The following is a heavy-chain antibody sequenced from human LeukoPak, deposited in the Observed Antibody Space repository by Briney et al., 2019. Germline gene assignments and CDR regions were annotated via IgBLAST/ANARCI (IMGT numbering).Heavy chain of an antibody. D-gene: IGHD1-26*01. J-gene: IGHJ4*02. CDR1: GFTFSSYW. V-gene: IGHV3-7*01. CDR2: IKQDGSEK. Sequence: GGPLGLSCVASGFTFSSYWMSWVRQAPGKGLEWVANIKQDGSEKYYVDSVKGRFTISRDNTKNSLYLQMDSLRAEDTAVYYCARRGGSYSPFGYWGQGTLVTVSS. CDR3: ARRGGSYSPFGY.